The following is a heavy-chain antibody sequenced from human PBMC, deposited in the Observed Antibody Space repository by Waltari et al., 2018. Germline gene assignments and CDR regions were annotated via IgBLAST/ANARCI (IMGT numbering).Heavy chain of an antibody. CDR2: INPSGGST. V-gene: IGHV1-46*01. D-gene: IGHD3-10*01. CDR3: ARGGAMVRGVIHAPFDY. Sequence: QVQLVQSGAEVKKPGASVKVSCKASGYTFTSYYMHWVRQAPGQGLEWMGIINPSGGSTSYAQKFQGRVTMTRDTSTSTVYMELSSLRSEDTAVYYCARGGAMVRGVIHAPFDYWGQGTLVTVSS. CDR1: GYTFTSYY. J-gene: IGHJ4*02.